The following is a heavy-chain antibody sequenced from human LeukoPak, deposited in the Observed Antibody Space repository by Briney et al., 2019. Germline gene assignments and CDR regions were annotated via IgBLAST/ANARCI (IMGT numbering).Heavy chain of an antibody. CDR3: AILSDIVVVPAATNRVSNWFDP. J-gene: IGHJ5*02. CDR2: INPNSGGT. Sequence: ASVKVSCKASGYTFTGYYMHWVRQAPGQGLEWMGWINPNSGGTNYAQKFQGRVTMTRDTSISTAYMELSSLRSEDTAVYYCAILSDIVVVPAATNRVSNWFDPWGQGTLVTVSS. V-gene: IGHV1-2*02. CDR1: GYTFTGYY. D-gene: IGHD2-2*01.